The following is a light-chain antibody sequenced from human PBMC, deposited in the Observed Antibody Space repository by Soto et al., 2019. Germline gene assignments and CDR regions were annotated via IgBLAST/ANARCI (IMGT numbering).Light chain of an antibody. Sequence: EIVMTQSPATLSVSPGERATLSCRASQSVSGNLAWYQQKPGQAPRLLIYGASTRATGIPARFSGSGSGTEFTLPISSLQSEDFAVSYCQQYTNWPPLTFGGGTKVEIK. J-gene: IGKJ4*01. CDR2: GAS. V-gene: IGKV3-15*01. CDR3: QQYTNWPPLT. CDR1: QSVSGN.